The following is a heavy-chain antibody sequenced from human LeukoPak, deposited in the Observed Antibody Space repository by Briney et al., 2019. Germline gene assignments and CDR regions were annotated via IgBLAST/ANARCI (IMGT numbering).Heavy chain of an antibody. Sequence: PSETLSLTCTVSGGSISSGDYYWSWIRQPPGKGLEWIGYIYYSGSTYYNPSLKSRVTISVNTSKNQFSLKLSSVTAADTAVYYCARVEIAVAGTPFDYWGQGTLVTVSS. J-gene: IGHJ4*02. CDR1: GGSISSGDYY. D-gene: IGHD6-19*01. CDR3: ARVEIAVAGTPFDY. CDR2: IYYSGST. V-gene: IGHV4-30-4*08.